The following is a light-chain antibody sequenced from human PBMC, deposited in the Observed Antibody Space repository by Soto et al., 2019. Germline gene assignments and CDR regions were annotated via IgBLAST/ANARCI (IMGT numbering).Light chain of an antibody. V-gene: IGLV2-8*01. CDR3: FSFAGSTVL. CDR1: SSDIGAYNY. J-gene: IGLJ2*01. CDR2: EVT. Sequence: QSALTQPPSASGSPGQSVTISCTGTSSDIGAYNYVSWYQQHPGKAPKLMILEVTKRPSGVPDRFSGSKSGNTASLTASGLKDEDEDDYYCFSFAGSTVLFGGGTKLTVL.